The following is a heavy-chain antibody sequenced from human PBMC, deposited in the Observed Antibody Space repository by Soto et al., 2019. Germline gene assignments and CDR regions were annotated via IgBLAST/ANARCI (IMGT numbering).Heavy chain of an antibody. CDR2: ISGSGGST. J-gene: IGHJ3*02. Sequence: GGSLRLSCAASGFTFSSYAMSWVRQAPGKGLEWVSAISGSGGSTYYADSVKGRFTISRDNSKNTLYLQMNSLRAEDTAVYYCAKDLAMIRNPDDAFDIWGQGTMVTVS. CDR1: GFTFSSYA. V-gene: IGHV3-23*01. D-gene: IGHD2-2*01. CDR3: AKDLAMIRNPDDAFDI.